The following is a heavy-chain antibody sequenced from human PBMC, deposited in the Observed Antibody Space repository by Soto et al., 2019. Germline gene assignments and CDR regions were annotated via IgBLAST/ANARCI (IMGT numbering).Heavy chain of an antibody. Sequence: PVGSLRLSCAASGFTFSSYGMHWVRQAPGKGLEWVAVISYDGSDKYYADSVKGRFTISRDNSKNTLYLQMNSLRGEDTAVYYCAKDLTRYYYGMDVWGQGTTVTVSS. CDR1: GFTFSSYG. CDR2: ISYDGSDK. CDR3: AKDLTRYYYGMDV. J-gene: IGHJ6*02. V-gene: IGHV3-30*18.